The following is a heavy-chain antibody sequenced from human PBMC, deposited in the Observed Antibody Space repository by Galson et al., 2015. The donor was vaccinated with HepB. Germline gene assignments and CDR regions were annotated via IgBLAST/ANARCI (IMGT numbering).Heavy chain of an antibody. J-gene: IGHJ3*02. CDR3: ARSRLGYCSSTTCYMDAFDM. D-gene: IGHD2-2*02. V-gene: IGHV3-11*01. CDR1: EFTFSDYY. CDR2: ISGDGSSI. Sequence: SLRLSCAASEFTFSDYYMGWIRQAPGKGLEWVSYISGDGSSISYADSVKGRFYISRDNAKNSLYVQMNSLRAEDTAVYYCARSRLGYCSSTTCYMDAFDMWGQGTMVTIST.